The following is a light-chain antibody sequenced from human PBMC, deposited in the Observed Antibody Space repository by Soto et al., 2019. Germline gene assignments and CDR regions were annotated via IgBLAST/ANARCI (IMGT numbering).Light chain of an antibody. CDR1: QSVSSNF. CDR2: GAS. J-gene: IGKJ2*01. CDR3: QQYGSSSYT. V-gene: IGKV3-20*01. Sequence: EIVLTQSPGTLSLSPGEIATLSCRASQSVSSNFLAWYQQKPGQAPRLLIYGASSSATGIPDRFSGSGSGTDFTLTISSLEPEDFSVYYCQQYGSSSYTFGQGTKLEIK.